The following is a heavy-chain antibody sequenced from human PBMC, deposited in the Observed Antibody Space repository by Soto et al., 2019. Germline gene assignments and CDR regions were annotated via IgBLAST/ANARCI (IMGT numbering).Heavy chain of an antibody. D-gene: IGHD6-13*01. Sequence: GASVKVSCKASGGTFSSYAINWVRQAPGRGLEWTGGIIPIFGTANYAQKFQGRVTITADKSTSTAYMELSSLRSEDTAVYYCVCGCSGIAVAGFDPPAQRTVVTVST. CDR2: IIPIFGTA. CDR1: GGTFSSYA. CDR3: VCGCSGIAVAGFDP. V-gene: IGHV1-69*06. J-gene: IGHJ5*02.